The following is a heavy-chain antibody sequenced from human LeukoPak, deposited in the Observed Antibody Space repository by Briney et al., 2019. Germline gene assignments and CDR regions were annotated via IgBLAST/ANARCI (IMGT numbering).Heavy chain of an antibody. V-gene: IGHV4-39*01. CDR3: ARRDIVKGGFDY. CDR1: GDTVNTRRYY. J-gene: IGHJ4*02. Sequence: PSGTLSLTCPVSGDTVNTRRYYWGWIRQPPGKGLEWIGSIYHSGSTYYEPSLRSRVTISIDTSRNQFSLNLTSVTTADTALYFCARRDIVKGGFDYWGQGTLVTVSS. CDR2: IYHSGST. D-gene: IGHD3-16*02.